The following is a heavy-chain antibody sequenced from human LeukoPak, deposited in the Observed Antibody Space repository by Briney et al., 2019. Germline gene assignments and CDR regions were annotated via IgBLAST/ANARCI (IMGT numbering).Heavy chain of an antibody. Sequence: GGSLRLSGAASGFTFSSYAMSWVRQAPGKGLEWVSAISGSGGSTYYADSVKGRFTISRDNSKNTLYLQMNSLRAEDTAVYYCAKDLVDIVVVPAVEDYFDYWGQGTLVTVPS. CDR3: AKDLVDIVVVPAVEDYFDY. CDR2: ISGSGGST. J-gene: IGHJ4*02. CDR1: GFTFSSYA. V-gene: IGHV3-23*01. D-gene: IGHD2-2*03.